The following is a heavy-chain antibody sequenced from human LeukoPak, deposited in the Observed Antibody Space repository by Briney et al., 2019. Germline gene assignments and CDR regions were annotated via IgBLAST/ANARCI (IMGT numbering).Heavy chain of an antibody. D-gene: IGHD2-2*01. J-gene: IGHJ4*02. Sequence: PGGSLRLSCAASTFSVGSSYMSWVRQAPGKGLEWVSVIYSSGSTYYADSVKGRFTISRDSSKNTLYLQINNLRAEDTAVYYCARSSRYCSSTSCRPTDYWGQGTLVTVSS. CDR2: IYSSGST. V-gene: IGHV3-66*01. CDR1: TFSVGSSY. CDR3: ARSSRYCSSTSCRPTDY.